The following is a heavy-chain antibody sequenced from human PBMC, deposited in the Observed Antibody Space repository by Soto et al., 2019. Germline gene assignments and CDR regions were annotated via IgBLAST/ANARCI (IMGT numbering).Heavy chain of an antibody. CDR3: ARGGGYDFWSGYYIRFDP. Sequence: SEALSLTCTVSGGSISSYYWSWIRQPPGKGLEWIGYIYYSGSTNYNPSLKSRVTISVGTSKNQFSLKLSSVTAADTAVYCCARGGGYDFWSGYYIRFDPWGQGTLVIVSS. J-gene: IGHJ5*02. CDR1: GGSISSYY. V-gene: IGHV4-59*08. D-gene: IGHD3-3*01. CDR2: IYYSGST.